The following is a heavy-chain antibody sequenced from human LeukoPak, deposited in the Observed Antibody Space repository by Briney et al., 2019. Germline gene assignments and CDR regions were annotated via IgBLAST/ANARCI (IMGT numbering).Heavy chain of an antibody. CDR1: GDSISSNHW. CDR2: IFYAGST. CDR3: ARIGTILGAAWVDY. V-gene: IGHV4-28*01. D-gene: IGHD3-3*01. J-gene: IGHJ4*02. Sequence: PSDTLSLTCAVSGDSISSNHWWGWIRQPPGKGLEWIGYIFYAGSTYYNPSLKSRVTMSVDTSKNQFSLRLSSVTAVDTAVYYCARIGTILGAAWVDYWGLGTLVSVSS.